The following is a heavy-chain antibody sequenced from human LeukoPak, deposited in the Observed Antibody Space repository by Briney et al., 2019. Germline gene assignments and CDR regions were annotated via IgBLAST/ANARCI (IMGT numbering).Heavy chain of an antibody. CDR1: GYTFTSYG. D-gene: IGHD1-1*01. V-gene: IGHV1-18*01. J-gene: IGHJ4*02. CDR2: ISAYNGNT. Sequence: ASVKVSCKASGYTFTSYGISWVRQAPGQGLEWMGWISAYNGNTNYAQKLQGRVTMTTDTSTSTAYMELRSLRSDDTAVYYCARVSVDGYNSYYFDHWGQGTLVTVSS. CDR3: ARVSVDGYNSYYFDH.